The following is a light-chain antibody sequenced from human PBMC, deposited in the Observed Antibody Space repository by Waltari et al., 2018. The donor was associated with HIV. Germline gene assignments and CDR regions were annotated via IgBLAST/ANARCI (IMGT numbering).Light chain of an antibody. CDR2: DAS. J-gene: IGKJ2*01. V-gene: IGKV1-13*02. Sequence: AIQLAQSPSSLSAYVGASVTITCRPSQGVRNALAWYQQKPGRPPKLLIYDASTLEGGVPSRFSGSLSGTDFNLTISNLQPEDSATYYCQQFRTYPRTFGQGATLEIK. CDR1: QGVRNA. CDR3: QQFRTYPRT.